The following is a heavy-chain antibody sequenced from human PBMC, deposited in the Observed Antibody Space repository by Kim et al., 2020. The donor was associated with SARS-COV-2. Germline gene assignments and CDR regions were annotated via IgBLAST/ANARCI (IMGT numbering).Heavy chain of an antibody. CDR1: GFTFSSYW. CDR2: IKQDGSEK. Sequence: GGSLRLSCAASGFTFSSYWMSWVRLAPGKGLEWVANIKQDGSEKYYVDSVKGRFTISRDNAKNSLYLQMNSLRAEDTAVYYCASDLWFGDFYPWGQGTLVTVSS. CDR3: ASDLWFGDFYP. V-gene: IGHV3-7*01. D-gene: IGHD3-10*01. J-gene: IGHJ5*02.